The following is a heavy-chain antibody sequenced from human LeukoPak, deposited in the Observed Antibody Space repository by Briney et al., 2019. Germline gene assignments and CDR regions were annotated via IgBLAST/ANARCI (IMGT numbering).Heavy chain of an antibody. D-gene: IGHD6-25*01. V-gene: IGHV3-33*01. CDR3: ARDISARYMDV. J-gene: IGHJ6*04. CDR1: GFTFRNHG. Sequence: GGSLRLSCAASGFTFRNHGMHWVRQAPGKGLEWVAVIWYDGSNQYYADSVKGRYTVSRDNSKNMLYLQMNSLRAEDTAVYYCARDISARYMDVWGKGTTVTVSS. CDR2: IWYDGSNQ.